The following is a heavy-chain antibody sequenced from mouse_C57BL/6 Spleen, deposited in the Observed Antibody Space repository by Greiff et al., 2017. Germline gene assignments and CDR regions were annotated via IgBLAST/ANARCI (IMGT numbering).Heavy chain of an antibody. Sequence: EVKLVESGGGLVKPGGSLKLSCAASGFTFSDYGMHWVRQAPEKGLEWVAYISSGSSTIYYADTVKGRFTISRDNAKNTLFLQMTSLRSEDTAMYYCARVYSNYVGLYAMDYWGQGTSVTVSS. D-gene: IGHD2-5*01. CDR3: ARVYSNYVGLYAMDY. V-gene: IGHV5-17*01. J-gene: IGHJ4*01. CDR1: GFTFSDYG. CDR2: ISSGSSTI.